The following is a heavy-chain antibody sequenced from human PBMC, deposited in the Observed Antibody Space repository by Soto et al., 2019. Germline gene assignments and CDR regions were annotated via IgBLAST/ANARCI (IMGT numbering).Heavy chain of an antibody. D-gene: IGHD3-3*01. Sequence: PGGSLRLSCAASGFTFDDYAMHWVRQAPGKGLEWVSGISWNSGSIGYADSVKGRFTISRDNAKNSLYLQMNSLRAEDTALYYCAKDIVRNYDFWSGYPNYYYGMDVWGQGTTVTVAS. V-gene: IGHV3-9*01. CDR3: AKDIVRNYDFWSGYPNYYYGMDV. CDR1: GFTFDDYA. J-gene: IGHJ6*02. CDR2: ISWNSGSI.